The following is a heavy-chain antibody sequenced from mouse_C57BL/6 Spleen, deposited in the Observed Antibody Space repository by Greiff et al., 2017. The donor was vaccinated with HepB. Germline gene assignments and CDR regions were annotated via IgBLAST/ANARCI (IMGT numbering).Heavy chain of an antibody. CDR1: GFTFSDYY. V-gene: IGHV5-12*01. J-gene: IGHJ4*01. Sequence: EVQGVESGGGLVQPGGSLKLSCAASGFTFSDYYMYWVRQTPEKRLEWVAYISNGGGSTYYPDTVKGRFTISRDNAKNTLYLQMSRLKSEDTAMYYCARTGIYDGYPGAMDYWGQGTSVTVSS. CDR3: ARTGIYDGYPGAMDY. D-gene: IGHD2-3*01. CDR2: ISNGGGST.